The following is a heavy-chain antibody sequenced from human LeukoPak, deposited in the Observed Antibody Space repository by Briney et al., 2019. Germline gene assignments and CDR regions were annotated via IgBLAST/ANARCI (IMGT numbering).Heavy chain of an antibody. CDR1: GYTFTSFD. CDR3: ARTTDYYDSSGYYQGELKSAFDI. D-gene: IGHD3-22*01. V-gene: IGHV1-2*02. Sequence: GASVKVSCKASGYTFTSFDINWVRQATGQGLEWMGWINPNSGGTNYAQKFQGRVTMTRDTSISTAYMELSRLRSDDTAVYYCARTTDYYDSSGYYQGELKSAFDIWGQGTMVTVSS. CDR2: INPNSGGT. J-gene: IGHJ3*02.